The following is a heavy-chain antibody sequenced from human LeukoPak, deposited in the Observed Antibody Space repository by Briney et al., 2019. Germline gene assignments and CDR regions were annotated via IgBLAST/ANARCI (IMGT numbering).Heavy chain of an antibody. D-gene: IGHD3-22*01. V-gene: IGHV4-61*01. CDR1: GDSVSSDSYY. CDR2: IYYSGTT. CDR3: ARDSRGYYDSSGYFDH. Sequence: SETLSLTCTVSGDSVSSDSYYWSWNRQPPGKGLEWIGYIYYSGTTKQNPSLKSGVTLSVDTFKNQLYLKLSSVTAADTAVYYCARDSRGYYDSSGYFDHWGQGTLVTVSS. J-gene: IGHJ4*02.